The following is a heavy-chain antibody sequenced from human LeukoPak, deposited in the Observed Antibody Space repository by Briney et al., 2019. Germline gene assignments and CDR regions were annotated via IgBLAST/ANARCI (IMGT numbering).Heavy chain of an antibody. V-gene: IGHV1-46*01. CDR3: AKCSETGTTRWFDP. CDR2: INPSGTT. CDR1: GYTFGNYC. Sequence: ASVKVSCKAYGYTFGNYCMHWVRQAPGQGLEWMGLINPSGTTTYAQNFQGRVTMTRDTSTSTVYMELSSLRSDDTAVYYCAKCSETGTTRWFDPWGQGTLVTVSS. J-gene: IGHJ5*02. D-gene: IGHD1-7*01.